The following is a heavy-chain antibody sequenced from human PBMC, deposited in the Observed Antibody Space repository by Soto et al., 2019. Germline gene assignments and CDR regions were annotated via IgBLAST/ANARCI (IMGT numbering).Heavy chain of an antibody. CDR2: ISSSSNNR. J-gene: IGHJ4*02. Sequence: LRLSCAASGFTFSTYTINWVRQAPGKGLEWVSSISSSSNNRYYADSVKGRFTISRDNAKKSLYLQMNSLRAEDTAVYYCARGNGIVGVINLDYWGQGTLVTVSS. CDR3: ARGNGIVGVINLDY. CDR1: GFTFSTYT. D-gene: IGHD3-10*01. V-gene: IGHV3-21*01.